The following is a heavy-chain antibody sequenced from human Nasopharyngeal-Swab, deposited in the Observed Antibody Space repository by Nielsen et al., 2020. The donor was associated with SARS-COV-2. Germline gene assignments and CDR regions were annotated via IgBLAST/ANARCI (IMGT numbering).Heavy chain of an antibody. D-gene: IGHD3-10*01. CDR3: ARIVRYYYGSGSYYNYYYGMDV. CDR2: IFSNDEK. Sequence: WIRQPPGKALEWLAHIFSNDEKSYSTSLKSRLTISKDTSKSQVVLTMTNMDPVDTATYYCARIVRYYYGSGSYYNYYYGMDVWGQGTTVTVSS. J-gene: IGHJ6*02. V-gene: IGHV2-26*01.